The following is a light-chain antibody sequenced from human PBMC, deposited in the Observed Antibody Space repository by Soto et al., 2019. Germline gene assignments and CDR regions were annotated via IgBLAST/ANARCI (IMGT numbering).Light chain of an antibody. CDR3: SSYTTSNTRQIV. CDR2: DVS. Sequence: QSALTKPASVSGSPGQSITISCPGTSSDVGCYNYVPWYQHHPGKAPKLIIYDVSNRPSGVSIRFSGSKSDNTASLTISGLQPEDEADYHCSSYTTSNTRQIVFGTGTKVTVL. J-gene: IGLJ1*01. V-gene: IGLV2-14*03. CDR1: SSDVGCYNY.